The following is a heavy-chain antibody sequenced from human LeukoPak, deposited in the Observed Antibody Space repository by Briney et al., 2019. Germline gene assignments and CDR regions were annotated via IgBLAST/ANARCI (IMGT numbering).Heavy chain of an antibody. Sequence: PSETLSLTCTVSGGSISSGGYYWSWIRQHPGKGLECIGYISYSGSTYYNPSLKSRVTISVDTSKDQFSLKLSSVTAADTAVYYCARDYDFWSGYGYGMDVWGQGTTVTVSS. CDR2: ISYSGST. CDR1: GGSISSGGYY. D-gene: IGHD3-3*01. J-gene: IGHJ6*02. CDR3: ARDYDFWSGYGYGMDV. V-gene: IGHV4-31*03.